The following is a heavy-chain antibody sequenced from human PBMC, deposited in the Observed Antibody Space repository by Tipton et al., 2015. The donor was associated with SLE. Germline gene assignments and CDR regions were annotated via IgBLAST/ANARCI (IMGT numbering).Heavy chain of an antibody. D-gene: IGHD3-16*01. CDR1: DGAISNDYFY. CDR2: IYPGGST. CDR3: ARQVGGNKFSANWFDL. J-gene: IGHJ5*01. Sequence: TLSLTCTVSDGAISNDYFYWSWIRQPAGKGLEWIGRIYPGGSTDYSPSLRSRATMSVDTSQNQFSLKVNSVTAADTAVYFCARQVGGNKFSANWFDLWGQGTLVTVSS. V-gene: IGHV4-61*02.